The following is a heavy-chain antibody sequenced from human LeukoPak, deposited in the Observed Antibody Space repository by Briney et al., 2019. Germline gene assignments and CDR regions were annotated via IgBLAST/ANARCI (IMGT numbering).Heavy chain of an antibody. J-gene: IGHJ4*02. CDR3: ARVWVTMVRGVIGFDY. CDR1: GGSISSSSYY. D-gene: IGHD3-10*01. V-gene: IGHV4-39*07. CDR2: IYYSGST. Sequence: TSETLSLTCTVSGGSISSSSYYWGWIRQPPGKGLEWIGSIYYSGSTNYNPSLKSRVTISVDTSKNQFSLKLSSVTAADTAVYYCARVWVTMVRGVIGFDYWGQGTLVTVSS.